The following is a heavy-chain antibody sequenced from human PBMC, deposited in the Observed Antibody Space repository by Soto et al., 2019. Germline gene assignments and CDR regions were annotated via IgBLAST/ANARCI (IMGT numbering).Heavy chain of an antibody. CDR2: IYSSGGT. D-gene: IGHD3-3*01. CDR3: ARGQRFSDSFDP. J-gene: IGHJ5*02. CDR1: GGAISGCY. Sequence: SETLSLTCTVSGGAISGCYWTWIRQSAGKGLEWIGRIYSSGGTKYNPSLKSRVTMSLDTSKNQFSLRLSSVTAADTAVYYCARGQRFSDSFDPWGQGTLVTVSS. V-gene: IGHV4-4*07.